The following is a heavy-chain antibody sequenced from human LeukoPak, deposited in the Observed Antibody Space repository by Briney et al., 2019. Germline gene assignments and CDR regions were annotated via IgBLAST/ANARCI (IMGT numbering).Heavy chain of an antibody. J-gene: IGHJ4*02. Sequence: SGGSLRLSCAASGFTFSSYAMSWVRQAPGKGLEWVSAISGSGGSTYYADSVKGRFTISRDNSKNTLYLQMNSLRAEDTAVYYCAKLERLRSAARGPFDYWGQGTLVTVSS. V-gene: IGHV3-23*01. CDR3: AKLERLRSAARGPFDY. CDR1: GFTFSSYA. CDR2: ISGSGGST. D-gene: IGHD5-12*01.